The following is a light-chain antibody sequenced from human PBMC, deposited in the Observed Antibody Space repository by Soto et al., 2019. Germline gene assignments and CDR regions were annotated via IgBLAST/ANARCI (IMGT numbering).Light chain of an antibody. V-gene: IGKV4-1*01. Sequence: DIVMTQSPDSLAVSLGERATFNCKSSQSVLSSSNNKNYLAWFQHKPGQPPKQVIYWASTRESGVPDRFSGSWSGTDFTLTISSLQAEDVAVYYCQQYNNWPPETFGQGTKVEIK. CDR3: QQYNNWPPET. CDR2: WAS. CDR1: QSVLSSSNNKNY. J-gene: IGKJ1*01.